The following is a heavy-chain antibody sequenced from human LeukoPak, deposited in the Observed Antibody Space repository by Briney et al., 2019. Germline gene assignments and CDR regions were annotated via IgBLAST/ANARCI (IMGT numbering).Heavy chain of an antibody. V-gene: IGHV3-20*04. D-gene: IGHD1-20*01. J-gene: IGHJ3*02. Sequence: GGSLRPSCAASGFTFDDYGMSWVRQAPGKGLEWVSGINWNGGSTTYADFVKGRFTISRDNAKNSLYLQMNSVRVEDTALYYCARVPSITGTTSGAFDIWGQGTMVTVSS. CDR3: ARVPSITGTTSGAFDI. CDR1: GFTFDDYG. CDR2: INWNGGST.